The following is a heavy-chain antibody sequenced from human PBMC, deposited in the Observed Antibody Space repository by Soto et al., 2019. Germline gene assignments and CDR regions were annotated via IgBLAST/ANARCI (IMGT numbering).Heavy chain of an antibody. CDR3: ARDLGMGPSYYYYGMDV. V-gene: IGHV1-46*01. J-gene: IGHJ6*02. CDR2: INPSGGSA. Sequence: ASVKVSCKAFGYTFTSYYMHWVRQAPGQGLEWMGIINPSGGSAKYAQKFQGRVAMTRDTSTSTVYMDLSSLRSDDTAMYYCARDLGMGPSYYYYGMDVWGQGTTVTVSS. CDR1: GYTFTSYY. D-gene: IGHD2-8*01.